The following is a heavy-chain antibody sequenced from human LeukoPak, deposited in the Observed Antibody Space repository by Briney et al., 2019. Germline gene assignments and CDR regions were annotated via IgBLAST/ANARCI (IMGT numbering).Heavy chain of an antibody. CDR3: ARGSYSSAWYFDY. CDR2: IYYSGST. J-gene: IGHJ4*02. V-gene: IGHV4-59*02. CDR1: GGSVSSYY. Sequence: PPETLSLTCTVSGGSVSSYYWSWIRQPPGKGLEWIGYIYYSGSTNYNPSLKSRVTISVDTSKNRFSLKLSSVTAADTAVYYCARGSYSSAWYFDYWGQGTLVTVSS. D-gene: IGHD6-19*01.